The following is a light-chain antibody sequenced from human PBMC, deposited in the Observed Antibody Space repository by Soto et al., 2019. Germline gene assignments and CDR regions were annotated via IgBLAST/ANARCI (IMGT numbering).Light chain of an antibody. CDR2: EVR. V-gene: IGLV2-14*01. CDR3: SSYTSSSTRV. J-gene: IGLJ1*01. CDR1: SSDVSGYNY. Sequence: QSVLSPPASVSGSPGRSNSISCTGTSSDVSGYNYVSWYQQHPGKAPKRMIYEVRNRPSGVSTRFSGSKSGNTASLTISGLQPEDEADDYCSSYTSSSTRVYGTGTKVTVL.